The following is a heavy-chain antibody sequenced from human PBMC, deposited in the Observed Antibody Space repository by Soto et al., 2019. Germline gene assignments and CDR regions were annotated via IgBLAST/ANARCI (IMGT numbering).Heavy chain of an antibody. J-gene: IGHJ4*02. CDR1: GGSISSYY. V-gene: IGHV4-4*07. Sequence: PSETLSLTCTVSGGSISSYYWSWIRQPAGKGLEWIGRIYTSGSTNYNPSLKSRVTMSVDTSKNQFSLKLSSVTAADTAVYYCARACSSNSCYDVFDYWGQATLVTVSS. CDR3: ARACSSNSCYDVFDY. CDR2: IYTSGST. D-gene: IGHD2-2*01.